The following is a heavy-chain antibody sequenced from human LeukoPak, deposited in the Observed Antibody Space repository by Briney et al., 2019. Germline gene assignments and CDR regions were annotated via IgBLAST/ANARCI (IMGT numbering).Heavy chain of an antibody. J-gene: IGHJ4*02. CDR1: GGSFSGYY. CDR2: INHSGST. CDR3: ARGREMADY. D-gene: IGHD1-26*01. V-gene: IGHV4-34*01. Sequence: SETLSLTCAVYGGSFSGYYWSWIRQPPGKGLEWIGEINHSGSTNYNPSLKSRVTISVDTSKNQFSLKLRSVTAADTAVYYCARGREMADYWGQGTLVTVSS.